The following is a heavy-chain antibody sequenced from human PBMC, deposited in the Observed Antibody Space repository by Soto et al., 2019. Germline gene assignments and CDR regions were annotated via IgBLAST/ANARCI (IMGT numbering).Heavy chain of an antibody. V-gene: IGHV4-59*08. CDR3: ARQGFLEWLSYFDY. CDR2: INYSGST. D-gene: IGHD3-3*01. CDR1: GGSISSYY. J-gene: IGHJ4*02. Sequence: SETLSLTCTVSGGSISSYYWSWIRQPPGKGLEWIGYINYSGSTNYNPSLKSRDTISVDTSKNQFSLKLSSVTAADTAVYYCARQGFLEWLSYFDYWGQGTLVTVSS.